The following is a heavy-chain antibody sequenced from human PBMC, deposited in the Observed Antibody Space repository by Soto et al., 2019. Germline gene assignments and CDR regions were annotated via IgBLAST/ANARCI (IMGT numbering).Heavy chain of an antibody. Sequence: EVQLVESGGGLVQPGGSLKLSCAASGFTFSDSAMHWVRQASGKGLEWVGRIRSKTNNYATSYAASVKGRFTISRDDSKNTAYLQMNSLKTEDTAAYYCTRNWDYGLDSWGQGTLVTVSS. CDR3: TRNWDYGLDS. CDR1: GFTFSDSA. D-gene: IGHD1-7*01. V-gene: IGHV3-73*01. CDR2: IRSKTNNYAT. J-gene: IGHJ4*02.